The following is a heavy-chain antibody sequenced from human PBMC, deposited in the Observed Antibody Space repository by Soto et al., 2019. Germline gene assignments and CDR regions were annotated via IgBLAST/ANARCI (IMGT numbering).Heavy chain of an antibody. CDR2: IYYSGST. Sequence: QLQLQESGPGLVKPSETLSLTCTVSGGSISSSSYYWGWIRQPPGKGLEWIGSIYYSGSTYYNPSLRSRVTISLEPSKTQFSLKLSSVTAADTAVYYCARHTPAISISDHWGQGTLVTVSS. CDR3: ARHTPAISISDH. CDR1: GGSISSSSYY. J-gene: IGHJ4*02. D-gene: IGHD2-15*01. V-gene: IGHV4-39*01.